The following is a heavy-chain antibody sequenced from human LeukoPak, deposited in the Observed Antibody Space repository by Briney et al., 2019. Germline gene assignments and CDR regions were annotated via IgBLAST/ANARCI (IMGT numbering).Heavy chain of an antibody. V-gene: IGHV3-53*01. D-gene: IGHD3-3*02. CDR2: IYAGDTT. CDR1: GFTVVRNY. Sequence: GGSLRLSCAASGFTVVRNYMGWVRQAPGKGLQWVSVIYAGDTTYYTDSVKGRFTMSRDNSKNTVHLRMNSLRVDDTAVYYCASLNWHYYFMDVWGQGTTVIVSS. J-gene: IGHJ6*03. CDR3: ASLNWHYYFMDV.